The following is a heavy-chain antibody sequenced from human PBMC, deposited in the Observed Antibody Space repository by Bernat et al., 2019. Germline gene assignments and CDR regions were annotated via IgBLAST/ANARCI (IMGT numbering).Heavy chain of an antibody. V-gene: IGHV3-23*01. D-gene: IGHD6-13*01. CDR3: AKDPGYSSSWYSDY. CDR1: GFTFSSYA. J-gene: IGHJ4*02. Sequence: EVQLLESGGGLVQPGGSLRLSCAASGFTFSSYAMSWVRQAPGKGLEWVSAISGSGGSTYYADSVKGRFTISRDNSKNTLYLQMNSLRAEDMAVYYCAKDPGYSSSWYSDYWGQGTLVTVSS. CDR2: ISGSGGST.